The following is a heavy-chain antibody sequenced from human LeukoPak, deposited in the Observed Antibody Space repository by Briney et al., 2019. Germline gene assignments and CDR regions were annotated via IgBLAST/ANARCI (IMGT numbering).Heavy chain of an antibody. V-gene: IGHV1-8*01. J-gene: IGHJ5*02. Sequence: ASVEVSCKTSGYTFTNYDINWVRQATGQGLEWMGWMNPNSGNTGYAQKFQGRVTMTRNTSISTAYMELSSLRSEDTAVYYCARPHCSSTDCHPPEWFDPWGQGTLVTVSS. D-gene: IGHD2-2*01. CDR3: ARPHCSSTDCHPPEWFDP. CDR1: GYTFTNYD. CDR2: MNPNSGNT.